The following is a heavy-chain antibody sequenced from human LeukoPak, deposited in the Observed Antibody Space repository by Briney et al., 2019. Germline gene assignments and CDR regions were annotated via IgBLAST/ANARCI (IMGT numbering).Heavy chain of an antibody. Sequence: GGSLRLSCAASGFTFSSYWMSWVRQAPGKGLEWVANINRDGSDKYYVDSVKGRFTISRDNAKNSLYLQMDSLRAEDTAVYYCARNVYTLYWGQGTLVTVSS. CDR3: ARNVYTLY. J-gene: IGHJ4*02. D-gene: IGHD5/OR15-5a*01. CDR1: GFTFSSYW. CDR2: INRDGSDK. V-gene: IGHV3-7*03.